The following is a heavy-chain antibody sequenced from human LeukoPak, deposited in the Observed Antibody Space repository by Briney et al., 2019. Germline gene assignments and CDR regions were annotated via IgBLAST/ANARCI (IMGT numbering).Heavy chain of an antibody. CDR2: IIPIFGTA. J-gene: IGHJ6*03. CDR1: GGTFSSYA. D-gene: IGHD6-19*01. CDR3: ATKVAAFGYYYYMDV. V-gene: IGHV1-69*13. Sequence: SVKVSCKASGGTFSSYAISWVRQAPGQGLEWMGGIIPIFGTANYAQKFQGRVTITADESTSTAYMELSSLRSEDTAVYYCATKVAAFGYYYYMDVWGKGTTVTISS.